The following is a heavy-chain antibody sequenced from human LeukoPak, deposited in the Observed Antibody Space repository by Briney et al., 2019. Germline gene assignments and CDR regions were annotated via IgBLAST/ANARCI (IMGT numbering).Heavy chain of an antibody. CDR3: ARDVRHRYCSSSSCYWGWLDP. Sequence: PSETLSLTCTVSGGSISSYYWSWIRQPAGKGLEWIGRIYTSGSTNYNPSLKSRVTMSVDTSKNQFSLKLSSVTAADTAVYYCARDVRHRYCSSSSCYWGWLDPWGQGTLVTVSS. CDR2: IYTSGST. CDR1: GGSISSYY. V-gene: IGHV4-4*07. J-gene: IGHJ5*02. D-gene: IGHD2-2*01.